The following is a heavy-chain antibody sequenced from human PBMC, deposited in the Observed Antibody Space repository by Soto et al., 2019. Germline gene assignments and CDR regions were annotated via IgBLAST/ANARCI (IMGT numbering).Heavy chain of an antibody. Sequence: GGSLSLSCAASGFTFSSYGMHWVRQAQGKGLEWVAVISYDGSNKYYADSVKGRFTISRDNSKNALYLQMNSLRAEDTAVYYCAKDRSVGDILTGYYTDYWGQGTLVTVSS. J-gene: IGHJ4*02. CDR2: ISYDGSNK. D-gene: IGHD3-9*01. CDR3: AKDRSVGDILTGYYTDY. V-gene: IGHV3-30*18. CDR1: GFTFSSYG.